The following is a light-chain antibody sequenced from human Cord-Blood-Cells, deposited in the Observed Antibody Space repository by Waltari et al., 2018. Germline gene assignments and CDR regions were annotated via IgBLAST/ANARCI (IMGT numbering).Light chain of an antibody. CDR3: QQYYSTPQT. Sequence: DIVMTQSPDPLAVSLGERATIHCQSSPSVLYSSNNKNYLAWYQQKPGQPPKLLIYWASTRESGVPDRFSGSGSGTDFTLTISSLQAEDVAVYYCQQYYSTPQTFGQGTKVEIK. V-gene: IGKV4-1*01. CDR1: PSVLYSSNNKNY. J-gene: IGKJ1*01. CDR2: WAS.